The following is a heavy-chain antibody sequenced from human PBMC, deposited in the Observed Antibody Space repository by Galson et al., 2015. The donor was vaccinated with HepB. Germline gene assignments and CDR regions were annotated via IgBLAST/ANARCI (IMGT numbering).Heavy chain of an antibody. CDR3: ARDFYYYDYIWGSYRSYYYYYMDV. CDR2: ISAYNGNT. D-gene: IGHD3-16*02. V-gene: IGHV1-18*01. CDR1: GYTFTSYG. Sequence: SVKVSCKASGYTFTSYGISWVRQAPGQGLEWMGWISAYNGNTNYAQKLQGRVTMTTDTSTSTAYMELRSLRSDDTAVYYCARDFYYYDYIWGSYRSYYYYYMDVWGKGTTVTVSS. J-gene: IGHJ6*03.